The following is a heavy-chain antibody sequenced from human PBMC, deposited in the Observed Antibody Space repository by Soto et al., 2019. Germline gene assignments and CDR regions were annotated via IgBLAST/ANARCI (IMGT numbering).Heavy chain of an antibody. CDR3: AREALWGSATILFDP. CDR1: GFTLSSYS. V-gene: IGHV3-21*01. Sequence: GGSLRLSCAASGFTLSSYSMNWVRQAPGKGLEWVSSISSSSTYIYYAGSVKRRFSIYRDNAQNTVYLQKNSLRAEDTAVYYCAREALWGSATILFDPWGPGTLGTVSS. D-gene: IGHD5-12*01. J-gene: IGHJ4*03. CDR2: ISSSSTYI.